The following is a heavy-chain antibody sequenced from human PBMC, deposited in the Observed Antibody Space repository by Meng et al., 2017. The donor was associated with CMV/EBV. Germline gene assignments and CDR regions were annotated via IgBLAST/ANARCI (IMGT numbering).Heavy chain of an antibody. CDR1: GGSFSGYY. J-gene: IGHJ6*02. Sequence: ESLKISCAVYGGSFSGYYWSWIRQPPGKGLEWIGEINHSGSTNYNPSLKSRVTISVDTSKNQFSLKLSSVTAADTAVYYCARYGMGAPAFGDYYYYGMDVWGQGTTVTVSS. CDR3: ARYGMGAPAFGDYYYYGMDV. D-gene: IGHD2-2*01. V-gene: IGHV4-34*01. CDR2: INHSGST.